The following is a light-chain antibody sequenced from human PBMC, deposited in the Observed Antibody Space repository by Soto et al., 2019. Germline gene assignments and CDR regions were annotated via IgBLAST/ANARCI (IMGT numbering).Light chain of an antibody. CDR1: QSLVYSDGIAY. Sequence: DVVMTQSPLSLPVTLGQPASISCRSNQSLVYSDGIAYFSWFQQRPGRSPRRLTYKVSNRDSGVPARFSGSGSRTDFALKISRGEADEVGVYYCMQATHWPITFGQGTRLE. J-gene: IGKJ5*01. CDR2: KVS. V-gene: IGKV2-30*01. CDR3: MQATHWPIT.